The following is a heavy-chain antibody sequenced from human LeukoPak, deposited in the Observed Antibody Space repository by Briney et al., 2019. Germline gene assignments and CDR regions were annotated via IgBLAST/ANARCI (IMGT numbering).Heavy chain of an antibody. J-gene: IGHJ4*02. Sequence: PGGSLRLSCAASGIIFSNYWMHWVRQAPGKGVVWVSRINRDGSSTSYADSVKGRFTISRDNAKNTLYLQMNSLRAEDTAVYYCARGGGYSYGSFDYWGKGTLVNVSS. V-gene: IGHV3-74*01. D-gene: IGHD5-18*01. CDR1: GIIFSNYW. CDR3: ARGGGYSYGSFDY. CDR2: INRDGSST.